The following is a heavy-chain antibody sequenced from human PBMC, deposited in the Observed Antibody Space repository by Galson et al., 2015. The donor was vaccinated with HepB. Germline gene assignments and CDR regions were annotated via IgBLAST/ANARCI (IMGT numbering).Heavy chain of an antibody. CDR2: ISWNSGSI. D-gene: IGHD3-10*01. CDR1: GFTFDDYA. J-gene: IGHJ6*02. Sequence: SLRLSCAASGFTFDDYAMHWVRQAPGKGLGWVSGISWNSGSIGYADSVKGRFTISRDNAKNSLYLQMNSLRAEDTALYYCAKDFSMVRGAPPFGMDVWGQGTTVTVSS. V-gene: IGHV3-9*01. CDR3: AKDFSMVRGAPPFGMDV.